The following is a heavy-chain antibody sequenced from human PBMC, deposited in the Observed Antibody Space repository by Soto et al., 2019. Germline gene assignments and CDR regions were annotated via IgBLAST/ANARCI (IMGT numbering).Heavy chain of an antibody. J-gene: IGHJ4*02. V-gene: IGHV1-18*01. D-gene: IGHD3-22*01. CDR1: GYSFATSG. CDR2: ISAYNGNT. CDR3: ARAGPYYDSSGYAN. Sequence: QVKLVQSGTEVKQPGASMKVSCKASGYSFATSGISWVRQAPGQGLEWMGWISAYNGNTNYDQKLQDRVTMTTDTSTSTAYLELRNLRSDDTAVYYCARAGPYYDSSGYANWGQGTLVTVSS.